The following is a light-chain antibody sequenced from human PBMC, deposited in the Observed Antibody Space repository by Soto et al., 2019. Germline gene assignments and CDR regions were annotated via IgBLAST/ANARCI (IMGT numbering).Light chain of an antibody. CDR1: SSNIGKNY. J-gene: IGLJ2*01. V-gene: IGLV1-51*01. Sequence: QSVLTQPPSVSAAPGQKVTISCSGSSSNIGKNYVSWYQQLPGAAPKLLIYNNDKRPSGIPDRFSGSKSGTSATLGITGRQTGDEADYYCGTWDGSLSAGVFGGGTKLTVL. CDR2: NND. CDR3: GTWDGSLSAGV.